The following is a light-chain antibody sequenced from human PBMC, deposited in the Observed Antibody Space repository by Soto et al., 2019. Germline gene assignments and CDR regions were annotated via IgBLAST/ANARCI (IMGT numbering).Light chain of an antibody. CDR1: LGISRY. Sequence: IQSTQSPSSLSASVGDRVSITCRASLGISRYLAWYQQKPGKAPKLLIYGASTLQSGVPSRFSGSGSGTHFTLSIASLQPEDFATYYCQQLKSYPVTFGGGTKVEIK. CDR3: QQLKSYPVT. CDR2: GAS. J-gene: IGKJ4*01. V-gene: IGKV1-9*01.